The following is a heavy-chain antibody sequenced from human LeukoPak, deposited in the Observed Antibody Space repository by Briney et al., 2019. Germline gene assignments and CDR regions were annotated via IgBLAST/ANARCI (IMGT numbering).Heavy chain of an antibody. Sequence: SETLSLTCTVSGYSISSGYYWGWIRQPPGKGLELIGSINHSGGTYYNPSLKSRVTISVDTSKNQFSLKLNSVNPEDTAVYYCGGVGGGSTPYYAMDVGGQGTTVPVSS. CDR3: GGVGGGSTPYYAMDV. CDR1: GYSISSGYY. D-gene: IGHD2-15*01. V-gene: IGHV4-38-2*02. CDR2: INHSGGT. J-gene: IGHJ6*02.